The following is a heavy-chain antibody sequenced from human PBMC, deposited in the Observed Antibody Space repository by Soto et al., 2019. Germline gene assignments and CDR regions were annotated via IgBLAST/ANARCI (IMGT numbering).Heavy chain of an antibody. CDR2: IYHSGRT. V-gene: IGHV4-31*03. J-gene: IGHJ3*02. CDR3: AKGGWRFFDI. D-gene: IGHD3-3*01. Sequence: PSETLSLTCTVSGGSMSNGYYYWSWVRQNPGKGLEWIGHIYHSGRTYYNPSLKSRVGILVDTSKNQFSLNLNSVTAADTAVYYCAKGGWRFFDIWGQGTMVTVS. CDR1: GGSMSNGYYY.